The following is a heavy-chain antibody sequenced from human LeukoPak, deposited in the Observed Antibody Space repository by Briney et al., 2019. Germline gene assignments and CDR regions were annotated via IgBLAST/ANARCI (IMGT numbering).Heavy chain of an antibody. Sequence: SETLSLTCTVSGGSISSHYWSWIRQPPGKGLEWIGYIFYSGSTNYNPSLRSRVTMSVDTSKNQFSLMVGSVTAADTAVYYCAREGYCSSTSCGEHYMAVWAKGPRSPSP. CDR1: GGSISSHY. CDR2: IFYSGST. V-gene: IGHV4-59*11. CDR3: AREGYCSSTSCGEHYMAV. D-gene: IGHD2-2*01. J-gene: IGHJ6*03.